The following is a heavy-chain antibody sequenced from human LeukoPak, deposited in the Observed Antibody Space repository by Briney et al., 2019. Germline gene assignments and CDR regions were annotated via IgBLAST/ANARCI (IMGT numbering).Heavy chain of an antibody. J-gene: IGHJ4*02. V-gene: IGHV3-11*01. Sequence: GGSLRLSCAASGFTFSDYYMSWIRQAPGKGLEWVSYISSSGSTIYYADSVKGRFTISRDNAKNSLYLQMNSLRAEDTAVYYCARLYDSSGYYYGDEYYFDYWGQGTLVTVSS. CDR2: ISSSGSTI. CDR1: GFTFSDYY. CDR3: ARLYDSSGYYYGDEYYFDY. D-gene: IGHD3-22*01.